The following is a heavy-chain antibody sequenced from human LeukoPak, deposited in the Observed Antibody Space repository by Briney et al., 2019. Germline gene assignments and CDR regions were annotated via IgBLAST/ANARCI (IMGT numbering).Heavy chain of an antibody. CDR1: GFTFSSYW. J-gene: IGHJ3*01. V-gene: IGHV3-7*01. D-gene: IGHD6-19*01. CDR2: IKQDGGLK. Sequence: GGSLRLSCAASGFTFSSYWMTWVRQAPGKGLEWVANIKQDGGLKYYADSMKGRFTISRDNAKNSLYLQMNSLRVEDTAVYYCARDRDVQYSGVWYDAYDLWGQGTMVTVSS. CDR3: ARDRDVQYSGVWYDAYDL.